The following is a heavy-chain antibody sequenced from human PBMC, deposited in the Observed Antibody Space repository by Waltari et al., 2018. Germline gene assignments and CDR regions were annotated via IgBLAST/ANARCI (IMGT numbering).Heavy chain of an antibody. CDR2: VDPEDGET. CDR1: GFTFTVYY. V-gene: IGHV1-69-2*01. CDR3: ATGREQLAHFDH. D-gene: IGHD6-6*01. Sequence: VQLVQSGAEVKKPGATVKISCKISGFTFTVYYIHWVQQAPGKGLKWVGLVDPEDGETVYAGNFQGRVTITADTLTDTAFMEVDTLRSEDTAVYYCATGREQLAHFDHWGQGTLVTVSS. J-gene: IGHJ4*02.